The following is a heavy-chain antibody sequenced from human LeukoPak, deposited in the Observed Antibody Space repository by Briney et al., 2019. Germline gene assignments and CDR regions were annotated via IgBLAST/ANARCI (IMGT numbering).Heavy chain of an antibody. J-gene: IGHJ4*02. CDR3: AKDVRGGISGTDY. Sequence: GGALRLSCAASGFTFRTYWMAWLRQAPGKGLEWVASINPGGSAKYYVDSVKGRFTISRDNAKNSLYLQMNSLRAEDTALYYCAKDVRGGISGTDYWGQGTLVTVSS. CDR2: INPGGSAK. D-gene: IGHD1-26*01. CDR1: GFTFRTYW. V-gene: IGHV3-7*03.